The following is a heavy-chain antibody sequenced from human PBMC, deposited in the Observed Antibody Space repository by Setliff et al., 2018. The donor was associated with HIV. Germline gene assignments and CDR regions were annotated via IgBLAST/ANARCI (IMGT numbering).Heavy chain of an antibody. CDR3: ARQGRPGDFDS. CDR1: GFTFSNAW. CDR2: IYYSGST. Sequence: SETLSLSCAASGFTFSNAWMNWVRQPPGKGLEWIGYIYYSGSTNYNPSLKSRVIISVDTSKNQFSLKLTSVTAADSAVYYCARQGRPGDFDSWGQGTLVTVSS. J-gene: IGHJ4*02. V-gene: IGHV4-59*08. D-gene: IGHD7-27*01.